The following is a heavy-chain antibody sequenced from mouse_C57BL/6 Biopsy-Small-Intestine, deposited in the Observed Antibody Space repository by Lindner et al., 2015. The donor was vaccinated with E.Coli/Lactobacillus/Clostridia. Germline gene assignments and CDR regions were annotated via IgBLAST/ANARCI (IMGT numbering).Heavy chain of an antibody. D-gene: IGHD6-1*01. CDR2: INPNSGGT. V-gene: IGHV1-18*01. CDR3: ARADQSTRYPYPGTARNDY. Sequence: SVKVSCKASGYTFTDYYMQWVRQAPGQGLEWMGWINPNSGGTNYAQKFQGRVTMTRDTSISTAYMYLSRLRSDDTAVYYCARADQSTRYPYPGTARNDYWGQGTLVAVSS. J-gene: IGHJ4*01. CDR1: GYTFTDYY.